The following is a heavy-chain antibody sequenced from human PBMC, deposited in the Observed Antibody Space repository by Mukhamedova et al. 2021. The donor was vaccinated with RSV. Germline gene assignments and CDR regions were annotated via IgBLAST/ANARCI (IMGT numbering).Heavy chain of an antibody. CDR3: ATNSYQVY. CDR2: ITSSGSSI. CDR1: SYE. Sequence: SYEMNWVRQAPGKGLEWLSLITSSGSSISYADSVKGRFTISRDNAKNSLYLQMNSLRAEDTAVYYFATNSYQVYWSQGTLVTVSS. V-gene: IGHV3-48*03. J-gene: IGHJ4*02. D-gene: IGHD5-18*01.